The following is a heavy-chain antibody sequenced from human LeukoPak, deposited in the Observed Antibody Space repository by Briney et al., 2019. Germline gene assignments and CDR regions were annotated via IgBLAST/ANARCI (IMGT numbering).Heavy chain of an antibody. J-gene: IGHJ6*02. CDR3: ARDSEYGMDV. CDR1: GFRFSGYW. Sequence: PGGSLRLSCAASGFRFSGYWMTWVRQAPGKGLEWVSSISSSSSYIYYADSVKGRFTISRDNAKNSLYLQMNSLRAEDTAVYYCARDSEYGMDVWGQGTTVTVSS. CDR2: ISSSSSYI. V-gene: IGHV3-21*01.